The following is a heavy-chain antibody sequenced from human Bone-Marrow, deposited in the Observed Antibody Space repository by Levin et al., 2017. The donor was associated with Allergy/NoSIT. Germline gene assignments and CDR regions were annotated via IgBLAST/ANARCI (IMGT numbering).Heavy chain of an antibody. J-gene: IGHJ4*02. CDR3: AKLLPWLVLTAPFDY. D-gene: IGHD6-19*01. CDR2: ISYDGSDK. V-gene: IGHV3-30*18. Sequence: GGSLRLSWAVSGFTFSNYGMHWVRQAPGKGLEWVALISYDGSDKDYADSVKGRFTISRDSSKNTLYLQMNSLRAEDTAVYYCAKLLPWLVLTAPFDYWGQGTLVTVSS. CDR1: GFTFSNYG.